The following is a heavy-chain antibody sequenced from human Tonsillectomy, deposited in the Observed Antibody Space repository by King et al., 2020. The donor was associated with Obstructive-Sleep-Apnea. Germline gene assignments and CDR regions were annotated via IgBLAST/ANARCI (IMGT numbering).Heavy chain of an antibody. CDR1: GFTFSSYD. CDR2: ISSNGGST. CDR3: ARDGYTSSSDY. D-gene: IGHD6-13*01. J-gene: IGHJ4*02. Sequence: VQLVESGGGLVQPGGSLRLSCAASGFTFSSYDMHWVRQAPGKGLEYVSAISSNGGSTYYANSGKGRFTISRDNFKSTLYLQMGSLRAEDMAVYYCARDGYTSSSDYWGQGTLVTVSS. V-gene: IGHV3-64*01.